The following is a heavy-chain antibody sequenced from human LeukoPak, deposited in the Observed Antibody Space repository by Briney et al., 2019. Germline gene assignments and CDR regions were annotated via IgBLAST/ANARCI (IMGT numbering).Heavy chain of an antibody. V-gene: IGHV4-59*01. CDR3: ARMVRGVIDAFEI. CDR1: GGSISSYY. J-gene: IGHJ3*02. Sequence: SETLSLTCTVSGGSISSYYWSWIRQPPGKGLEWIAYIYYSGTTKYNASLKSRVTMSEDTSKNQFSLKLSSVTAADTAVYYCARMVRGVIDAFEIWGQGTMVTVSS. D-gene: IGHD3-10*01. CDR2: IYYSGTT.